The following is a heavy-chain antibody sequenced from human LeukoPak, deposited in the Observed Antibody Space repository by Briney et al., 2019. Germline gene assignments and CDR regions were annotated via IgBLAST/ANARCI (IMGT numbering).Heavy chain of an antibody. J-gene: IGHJ5*02. CDR2: INPSGGST. CDR1: GYTFISYY. V-gene: IGHV1-46*01. CDR3: ARDIGDYFPYDP. D-gene: IGHD4-17*01. Sequence: ASVKVSCMASGYTFISYYLHGVRQAPGQGVECMGIINPSGGSTSYAQKFQGRVTMTRDTTTTTVYMELSSLRSEDTAVYYCARDIGDYFPYDPWGQGTLVTVSS.